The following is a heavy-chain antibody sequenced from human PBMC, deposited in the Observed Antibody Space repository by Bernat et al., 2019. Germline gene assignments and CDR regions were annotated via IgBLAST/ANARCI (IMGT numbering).Heavy chain of an antibody. V-gene: IGHV3-72*01. J-gene: IGHJ4*02. D-gene: IGHD1-26*01. CDR3: ARERLVGATGAIDY. CDR2: TRNKANSYTT. Sequence: VHLVESGGGVVQPGRSLRLSCAASGFTFSTYGMHWVRQAPGKGLEWVGRTRNKANSYTTEYAASVKGRFTISRDDSKNSLYLQMNSLKTEDTAMYYCARERLVGATGAIDYWGQGTLVTVSS. CDR1: GFTFSTYG.